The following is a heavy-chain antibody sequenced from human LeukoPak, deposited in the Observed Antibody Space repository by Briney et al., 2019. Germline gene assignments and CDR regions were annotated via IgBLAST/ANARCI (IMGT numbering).Heavy chain of an antibody. D-gene: IGHD3-9*01. J-gene: IGHJ6*03. CDR2: IIPIFGTA. Sequence: GASVKVSCKASGGTFSSYAISWVRQAPGQGLEWMGGIIPIFGTANYAQKFQGRVTITADESTSTAYMELSSLRSGDTAVYYCAREESDWSSLGYYYHYMDVWGKGTTVTISS. CDR1: GGTFSSYA. CDR3: AREESDWSSLGYYYHYMDV. V-gene: IGHV1-69*13.